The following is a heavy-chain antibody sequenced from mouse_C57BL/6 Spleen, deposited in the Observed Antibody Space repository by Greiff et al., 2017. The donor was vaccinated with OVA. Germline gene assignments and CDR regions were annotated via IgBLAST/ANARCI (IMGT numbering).Heavy chain of an antibody. V-gene: IGHV2-9-1*01. CDR1: GFSLTSYA. CDR3: ARNSLYDGYYDWFAY. Sequence: VQRVESGPGLVAPSQSLSITCTVSGFSLTSYAISWVRQPPGKGLEWLGVIWTGGGTNYNSALKSRLSISKDNSKSQVFLKMNSLQTDDTARYYGARNSLYDGYYDWFAYWGQGTLVTVFA. J-gene: IGHJ3*01. CDR2: IWTGGGT. D-gene: IGHD2-3*01.